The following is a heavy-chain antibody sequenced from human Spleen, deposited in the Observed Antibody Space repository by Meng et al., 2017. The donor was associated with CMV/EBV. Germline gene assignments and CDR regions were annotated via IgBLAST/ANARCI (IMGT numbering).Heavy chain of an antibody. CDR2: IDDSGSTI. V-gene: IGHV3-11*01. D-gene: IGHD6-6*01. CDR3: AREGDSSSNGRSRFDY. CDR1: GFTFSHAS. Sequence: GGSLRLSCAASGFTFSHASLSWIRQAPGKGLEWVSYIDDSGSTIYYADSVKGRFTFSRDNAKNSLYLHMNSLRVEDTAVYYCAREGDSSSNGRSRFDYWGQGTLVTVSS. J-gene: IGHJ4*02.